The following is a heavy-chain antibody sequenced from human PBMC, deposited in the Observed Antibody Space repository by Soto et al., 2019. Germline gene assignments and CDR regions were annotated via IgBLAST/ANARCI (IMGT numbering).Heavy chain of an antibody. V-gene: IGHV4-39*01. CDR3: ARLHIVVVVAATGRAFDI. CDR2: IYYSGST. D-gene: IGHD2-15*01. Sequence: QLQLQESGPGLVKPSETLSLTCTVSGGSISSSSYYWGWIRQPPGKGLEWIGSIYYSGSTYHNPSLKSRVTISVDTSKNQFSLKLSSVTAADTAVYYCARLHIVVVVAATGRAFDIWGQGTMVTVSS. J-gene: IGHJ3*02. CDR1: GGSISSSSYY.